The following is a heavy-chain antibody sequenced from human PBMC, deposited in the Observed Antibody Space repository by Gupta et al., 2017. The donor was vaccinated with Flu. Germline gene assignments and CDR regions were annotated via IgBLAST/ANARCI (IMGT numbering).Heavy chain of an antibody. CDR2: THSGQST. V-gene: IGHV4-4*07. J-gene: IGHJ3*01. Sequence: SITNHWWNWIRQPAGKGLEWIGRTHSGQSTDYNPSLRSRATMSLDTSKNDLSLKLTSVTAADTAIYFCARFVAGSPNAFDLWGQGALVIVSS. CDR1: SITNHW. D-gene: IGHD3-10*01. CDR3: ARFVAGSPNAFDL.